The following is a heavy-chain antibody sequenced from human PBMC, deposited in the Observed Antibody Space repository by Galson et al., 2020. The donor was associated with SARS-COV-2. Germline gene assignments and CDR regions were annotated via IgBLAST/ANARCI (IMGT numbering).Heavy chain of an antibody. V-gene: IGHV3-48*02. CDR3: ASLVGGMITFGGVIDVFDY. D-gene: IGHD3-16*02. Sequence: GGSLRLSCAASGFTFSSYSMNWVRQAPGKGLEWVSYISSSSSTIYYADSVKGRFTISRDNAKNSLYLQMNSLRDEDTAVYYCASLVGGMITFGGVIDVFDYWGQGTLVTVSS. J-gene: IGHJ4*02. CDR2: ISSSSSTI. CDR1: GFTFSSYS.